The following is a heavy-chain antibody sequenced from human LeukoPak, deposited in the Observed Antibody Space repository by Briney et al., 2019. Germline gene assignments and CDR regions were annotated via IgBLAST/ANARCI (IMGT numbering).Heavy chain of an antibody. V-gene: IGHV3-7*01. CDR1: GFTFSDYW. CDR3: ARRLELMRNFDW. J-gene: IGHJ4*03. Sequence: GGSLRLSCVGSGFTFSDYWMSWVRQAPGKGLEWVANIKQDGSEKDYVDALKGRFTISRDNAKNSLYLQMNSLRAEDTAVYYCARRLELMRNFDWWGNVVMVTVSS. CDR2: IKQDGSEK. D-gene: IGHD5-24*01.